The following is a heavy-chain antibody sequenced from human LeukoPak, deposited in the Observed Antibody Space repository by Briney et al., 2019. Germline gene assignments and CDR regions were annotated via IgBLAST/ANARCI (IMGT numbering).Heavy chain of an antibody. CDR1: GYTFTSYY. J-gene: IGHJ4*02. D-gene: IGHD5-24*01. CDR2: INPSGGST. CDR3: ARELGLRWLQPETIDY. Sequence: ASVKVSCKASGYTFTSYYMHLVRQAPGQGLEWMGIINPSGGSTSYAQKFQGRVTMTRDTSTSTVYMELSSLRSEDTAVYYCARELGLRWLQPETIDYWGQGTLVTVSS. V-gene: IGHV1-46*01.